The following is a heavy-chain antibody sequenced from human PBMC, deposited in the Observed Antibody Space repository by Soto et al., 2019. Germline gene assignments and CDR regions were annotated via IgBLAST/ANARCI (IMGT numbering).Heavy chain of an antibody. J-gene: IGHJ4*02. V-gene: IGHV3-11*04. CDR2: ISGSGTTK. Sequence: GSLRLSCAASGFRFSDYYMTWIRQAPGKGLEWVSKISGSGTTKYYADSVKGRFTVSRDNARNSLFLQMNSLRAEDTAVYYCARGGIQLRLLEWLLKGYFDYWGQGTLVTVSS. CDR1: GFRFSDYY. D-gene: IGHD3-3*01. CDR3: ARGGIQLRLLEWLLKGYFDY.